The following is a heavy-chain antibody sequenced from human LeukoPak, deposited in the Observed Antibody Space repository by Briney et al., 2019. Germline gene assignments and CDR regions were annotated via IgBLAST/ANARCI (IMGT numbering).Heavy chain of an antibody. V-gene: IGHV3-74*01. CDR2: INSDGSST. CDR3: ARDYYGSGGYPDGWFDP. J-gene: IGHJ5*02. CDR1: GFTFRSYW. Sequence: GGSLRLSCAASGFTFRSYWMHWVRQAPGKGLVWVSRINSDGSSTSYADSVKGRFTISRDNAKNTLYLQMNSLRAEDTAVYYCARDYYGSGGYPDGWFDPWGQGTLVTVSS. D-gene: IGHD3-10*01.